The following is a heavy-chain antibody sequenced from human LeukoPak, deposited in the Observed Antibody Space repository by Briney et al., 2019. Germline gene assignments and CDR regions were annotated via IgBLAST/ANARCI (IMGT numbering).Heavy chain of an antibody. V-gene: IGHV4-30-2*01. J-gene: IGHJ4*02. CDR2: INHSGST. CDR3: ARGARRGYSYGRPPPDFDY. D-gene: IGHD5-18*01. Sequence: SQTLSLTCAVSGGSISSGGYYWSWIRQPPGKGLEWIGEINHSGSTNYNPSLKSRVTISVDTSKNQFSPKLSSVTAADTAVYYCARGARRGYSYGRPPPDFDYWGQGTLVTVSS. CDR1: GGSISSGGYY.